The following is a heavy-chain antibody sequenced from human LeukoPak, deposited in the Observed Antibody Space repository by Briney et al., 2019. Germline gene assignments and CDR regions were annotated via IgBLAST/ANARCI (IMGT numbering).Heavy chain of an antibody. CDR3: AKSPQGTGTPYYFDY. J-gene: IGHJ4*02. CDR2: ISGSDSGT. Sequence: GGSLRLSCEASGFTFSTYAMSWVRQPPGKGLQWVSGISGSDSGTYYTDSVKGRFTISRDNSKNTVYLEIDNLRAEDTAVYYCAKSPQGTGTPYYFDYWGQGTLVTVSS. CDR1: GFTFSTYA. D-gene: IGHD3/OR15-3a*01. V-gene: IGHV3-23*01.